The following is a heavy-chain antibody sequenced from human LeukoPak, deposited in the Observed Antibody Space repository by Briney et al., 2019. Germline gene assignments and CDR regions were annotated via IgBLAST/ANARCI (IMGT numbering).Heavy chain of an antibody. J-gene: IGHJ4*02. CDR2: ILYSGST. D-gene: IGHD3-22*01. Sequence: SKTLSLTCTVSGGSISSSRHYWGWIRQPPGKGLEWIGNILYSGSTNYNPSLKSRVTISVDTSKNQFSLKLSSVTAADTAEYYCVRRVAGSGYRDYWGQGALVTVSS. CDR1: GGSISSSRHY. CDR3: VRRVAGSGYRDY. V-gene: IGHV4-39*01.